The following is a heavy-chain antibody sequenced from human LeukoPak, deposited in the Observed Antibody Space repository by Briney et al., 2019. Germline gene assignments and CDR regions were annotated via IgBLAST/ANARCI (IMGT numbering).Heavy chain of an antibody. Sequence: SETLSLTCTVSGYSISSGYYWGWIRQSPGKGLEWIGRIYHSGSIYDNPSLKSRDSISVDTPKNQFSLTLGSVTAPDTAVYFCSRARIAVAGTGINLDWFDPWGQGTLVTVSS. CDR3: SRARIAVAGTGINLDWFDP. D-gene: IGHD6-19*01. CDR1: GYSISSGYY. CDR2: IYHSGSI. J-gene: IGHJ5*02. V-gene: IGHV4-38-2*02.